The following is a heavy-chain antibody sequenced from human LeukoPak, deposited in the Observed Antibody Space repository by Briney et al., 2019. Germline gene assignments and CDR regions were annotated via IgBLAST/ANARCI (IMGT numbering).Heavy chain of an antibody. V-gene: IGHV3-23*01. D-gene: IGHD5-18*01. CDR3: AKDGRRGYSYGENSSSWKPERYFDY. CDR1: GFTFSSYA. Sequence: TGGSLRLSCAASGFTFSSYAMSWVRQAPGKGLEWVSAISGSGGSTSYADSVKGRITISRDNSKNTLYLQMNSLRAEDTAVYYCAKDGRRGYSYGENSSSWKPERYFDYWGQGTLVTVSS. CDR2: ISGSGGST. J-gene: IGHJ4*02.